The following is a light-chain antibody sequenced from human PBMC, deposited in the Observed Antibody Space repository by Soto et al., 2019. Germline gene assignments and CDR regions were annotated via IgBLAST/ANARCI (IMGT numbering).Light chain of an antibody. Sequence: EIVLTPSQGTLSLSPCDRPALSPKASQSVGSSYLAWHQQRPGQAPRLLIDGASRRATGIPDRFSGSGSGTDFTLTISRLEAEDFAVYYCQQYGSSPWTFGQGTKVDIK. CDR1: QSVGSSY. V-gene: IGKV3-20*01. CDR2: GAS. CDR3: QQYGSSPWT. J-gene: IGKJ1*01.